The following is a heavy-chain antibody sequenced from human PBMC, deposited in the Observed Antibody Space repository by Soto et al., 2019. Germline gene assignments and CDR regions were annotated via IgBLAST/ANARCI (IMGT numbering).Heavy chain of an antibody. CDR1: GFAFSSYA. V-gene: IGHV3-23*01. CDR3: TKIRYSSGWTEDN. CDR2: ISGTGVLM. J-gene: IGHJ4*02. Sequence: PGGYLRLSCAASGFAFSSYAMTWVRQAPGKGLEWVSGISGTGVLMYYADSVKGRFSVSRDNSKNTLYLQMNSLGVEDTALYYCTKIRYSSGWTEDNWGQGTLVTVSS. D-gene: IGHD6-19*01.